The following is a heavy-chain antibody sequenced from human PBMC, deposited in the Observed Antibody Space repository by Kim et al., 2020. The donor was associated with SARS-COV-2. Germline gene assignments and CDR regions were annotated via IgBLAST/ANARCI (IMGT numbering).Heavy chain of an antibody. J-gene: IGHJ5*02. CDR3: ARSLMITFGGVIGNWFDP. D-gene: IGHD3-16*02. V-gene: IGHV4-59*01. CDR2: IYYSGST. Sequence: SETLSLTCTVSGGSISSYYWSWIRQPPGKGLEWIGYIYYSGSTNYNPSLKSRVTISVDTSKNQFSLKLSSVTAADTAVYYCARSLMITFGGVIGNWFDPWGQGTLVTVSS. CDR1: GGSISSYY.